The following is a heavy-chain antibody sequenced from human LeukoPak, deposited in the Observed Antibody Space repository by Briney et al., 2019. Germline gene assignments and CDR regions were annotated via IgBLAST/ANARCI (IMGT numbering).Heavy chain of an antibody. V-gene: IGHV1-2*06. J-gene: IGHJ4*02. D-gene: IGHD3-22*01. Sequence: ASVKVSCKASGYTLTVYYMHWVRQAPGQGLEWMGRINPNSGGTNYAQKFQGRVTMTRDTSISTVYMELSRLRSDDTAVYYCARVGYYESSGYYEYWGQGTLVTVSS. CDR3: ARVGYYESSGYYEY. CDR1: GYTLTVYY. CDR2: INPNSGGT.